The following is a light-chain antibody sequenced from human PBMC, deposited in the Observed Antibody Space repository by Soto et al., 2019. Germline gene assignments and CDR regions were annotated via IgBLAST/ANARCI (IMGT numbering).Light chain of an antibody. Sequence: DIVMTQSPDSLAVSLGETATINCKSSQSVLYSSNNKNYLAWYQQKPGQPPKLLIYWASTRESGVPDRFSGSGSGTDFTLTIRSLQAEDVAVYYCQQYYSTLRTFGQGTKVEIK. V-gene: IGKV4-1*01. J-gene: IGKJ1*01. CDR2: WAS. CDR3: QQYYSTLRT. CDR1: QSVLYSSNNKNY.